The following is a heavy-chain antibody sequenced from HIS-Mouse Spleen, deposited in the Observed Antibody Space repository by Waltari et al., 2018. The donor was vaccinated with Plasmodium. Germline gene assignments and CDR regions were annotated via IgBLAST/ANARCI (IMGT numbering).Heavy chain of an antibody. Sequence: EVQLLESGGGLVQPGGSLRLSCAASGFTFSSYAMSWVRQAPGKGLEWVSAIRGSGGSTYYADSVKGRFTISRDNSKNTLYLQMNSLRAEDTAVYYCAKSTRAYGSGSYYYWGQGTLVTVSS. CDR3: AKSTRAYGSGSYYY. CDR1: GFTFSSYA. J-gene: IGHJ4*02. CDR2: IRGSGGST. D-gene: IGHD3-10*01. V-gene: IGHV3-23*01.